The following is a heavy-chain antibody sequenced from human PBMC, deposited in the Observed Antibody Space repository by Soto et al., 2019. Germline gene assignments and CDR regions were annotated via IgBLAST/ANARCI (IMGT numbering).Heavy chain of an antibody. V-gene: IGHV4-39*01. CDR3: ARHWEGHWYFDL. Sequence: SETLSLTCTVSGGSISSSSYYWGWIRQPPGKGLEWIGSIYYSGSTYYNPSLKSRVTISEDTSKNLFSRKLSSVTAADTAVYYCARHWEGHWYFDLWGRGTLVTVSS. J-gene: IGHJ2*01. CDR1: GGSISSSSYY. D-gene: IGHD1-26*01. CDR2: IYYSGST.